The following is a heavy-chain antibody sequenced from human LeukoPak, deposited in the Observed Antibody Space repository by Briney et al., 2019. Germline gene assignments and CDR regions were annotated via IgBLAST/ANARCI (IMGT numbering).Heavy chain of an antibody. CDR1: GGSISSYY. CDR3: ATGSGWYLPFDY. D-gene: IGHD6-19*01. V-gene: IGHV4-34*01. Sequence: SETLSLTCTVSGGSISSYYWSWIRQPPGKGLEWIGEINHSGSTNYNPSLKSRVTISVDTSKNQFSLKLSSVTAADTAVYYCATGSGWYLPFDYWGQGTLVTVSS. J-gene: IGHJ4*02. CDR2: INHSGST.